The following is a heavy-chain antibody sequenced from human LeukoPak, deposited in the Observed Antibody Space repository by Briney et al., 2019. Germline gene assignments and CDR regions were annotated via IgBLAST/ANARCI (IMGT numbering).Heavy chain of an antibody. V-gene: IGHV3-21*04. D-gene: IGHD4-17*01. CDR2: ISSSSSYI. CDR3: ARDAVTTLFDY. Sequence: SPGGSLRLSCAASGFTFSSYSMNWVRQAPGKGLEWVSSISSSSSYIYYADSVKGRFTISIDNAKNSLYLQMNSLRAEDTALYYCARDAVTTLFDYWGQGTLVTVSS. J-gene: IGHJ4*02. CDR1: GFTFSSYS.